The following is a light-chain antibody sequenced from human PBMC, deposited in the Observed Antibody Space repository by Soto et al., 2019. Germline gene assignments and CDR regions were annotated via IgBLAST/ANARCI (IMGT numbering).Light chain of an antibody. CDR3: AAWDDRLTVV. V-gene: IGLV1-47*01. Sequence: QSVLTQPPSASGTPGQTVIISCSGSNSNIGTGFVYWYQQRPGSAPKFLIYRNSLRPSGVPDRFSGSKSGTSASLAISGLRSEDEADYYCAAWDDRLTVVFGGGTKLTVL. CDR2: RNS. J-gene: IGLJ2*01. CDR1: NSNIGTGF.